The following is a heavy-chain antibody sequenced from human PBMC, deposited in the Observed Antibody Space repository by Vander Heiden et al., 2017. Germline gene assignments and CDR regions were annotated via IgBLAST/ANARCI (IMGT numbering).Heavy chain of an antibody. CDR2: IKHSGST. J-gene: IGHJ5*02. Sequence: QAQLQQWRAGLLKPSETLSLTCAVYGGSSSGYHWCWIRQPPGKGLEWIGEIKHSGSTNYNPSLKSRVTISVDTSKNQFSLKLSSVTAADTAVYYCARKRKIAARPNWFDPRGQGTLVTVSS. CDR1: GGSSSGYH. V-gene: IGHV4-34*01. D-gene: IGHD6-6*01. CDR3: ARKRKIAARPNWFDP.